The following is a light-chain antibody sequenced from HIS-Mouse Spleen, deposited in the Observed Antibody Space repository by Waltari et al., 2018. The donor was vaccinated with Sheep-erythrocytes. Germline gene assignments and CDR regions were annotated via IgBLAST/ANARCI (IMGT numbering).Light chain of an antibody. CDR2: DVS. CDR1: SSDVGGYNY. Sequence: QSALPQPRSVSGSPGQSVTISCTGTSSDVGGYNYVSWYQQHPGKAPKLMIYDVSKRPSGVPDRFSGSKSGNTASLTISGLQAEDEADYYCCSYAGSYTLVFGGGTK. CDR3: CSYAGSYTLV. J-gene: IGLJ3*02. V-gene: IGLV2-11*01.